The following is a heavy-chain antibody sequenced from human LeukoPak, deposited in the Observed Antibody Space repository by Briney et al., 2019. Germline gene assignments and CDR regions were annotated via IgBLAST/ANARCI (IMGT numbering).Heavy chain of an antibody. Sequence: SVKVSCKASGGTFSSYAISWVRQAPGQGLEWMGGIIPIFGTANYAQKFQGRVTITADESTSTAYMELSSLRSEDTAVYYCAREASIAARDFDYWGQGTLVTVSS. V-gene: IGHV1-69*13. J-gene: IGHJ4*02. CDR1: GGTFSSYA. CDR3: AREASIAARDFDY. CDR2: IIPIFGTA. D-gene: IGHD6-6*01.